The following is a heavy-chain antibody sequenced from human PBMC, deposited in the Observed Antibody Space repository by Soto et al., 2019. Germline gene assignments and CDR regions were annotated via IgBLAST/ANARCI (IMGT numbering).Heavy chain of an antibody. Sequence: ASVKVSCKASGYTFTSYAMHWVRQAPGQRLEWMGWINAGNGNTKYSQKFQGRVTITRDTSASTAYMELSSLRFEDTAVYYCARDYYDSSAPGYWGQGTLVTVSS. CDR2: INAGNGNT. CDR3: ARDYYDSSAPGY. V-gene: IGHV1-3*01. D-gene: IGHD3-22*01. CDR1: GYTFTSYA. J-gene: IGHJ4*02.